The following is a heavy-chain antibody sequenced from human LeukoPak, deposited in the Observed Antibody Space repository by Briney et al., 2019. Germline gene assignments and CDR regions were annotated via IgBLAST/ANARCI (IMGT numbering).Heavy chain of an antibody. V-gene: IGHV3-30-3*01. Sequence: QPGRSLRLSFAASGFTFSSYAMHWVRQAPGKGLEWVAVISYDGSNKYYADSVKGRFTISRDNSKNTLYLQMNSLRAEDTAVYYCARDPSSIAARLDYWGQGTLVTVSS. D-gene: IGHD6-6*01. J-gene: IGHJ4*02. CDR3: ARDPSSIAARLDY. CDR1: GFTFSSYA. CDR2: ISYDGSNK.